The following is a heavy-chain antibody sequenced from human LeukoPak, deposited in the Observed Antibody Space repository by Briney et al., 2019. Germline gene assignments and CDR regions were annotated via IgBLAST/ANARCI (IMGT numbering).Heavy chain of an antibody. CDR2: INGDGNTI. D-gene: IGHD1-26*01. J-gene: IGHJ4*01. Sequence: GGCLRLSCAASGFTFSSYWMHWVRQAPGKGLVWVSHINGDGNTINYADSVRGRFTISRDNAKNTLYLQMNSLRAEDTAVYYCARGNSGSYGLEDYLGHGTLVTVSS. V-gene: IGHV3-74*01. CDR3: ARGNSGSYGLEDY. CDR1: GFTFSSYW.